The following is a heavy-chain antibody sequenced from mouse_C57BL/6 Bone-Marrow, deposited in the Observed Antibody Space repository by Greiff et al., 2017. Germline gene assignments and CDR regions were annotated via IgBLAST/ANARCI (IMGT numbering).Heavy chain of an antibody. CDR3: AGHATHYGNYAAWFAY. V-gene: IGHV1-62-2*01. CDR1: GYTFTEYT. D-gene: IGHD2-1*01. Sequence: VKLMESGAELVKPGASVKLSCKASGYTFTEYTIHWVKQRSGQGLEWIGWFYPGSGSIKYNEKFKDKATLTADKSSSTVYMELSRLTSEDSAVYFCAGHATHYGNYAAWFAYWGQGTLVTVSA. J-gene: IGHJ3*01. CDR2: FYPGSGSI.